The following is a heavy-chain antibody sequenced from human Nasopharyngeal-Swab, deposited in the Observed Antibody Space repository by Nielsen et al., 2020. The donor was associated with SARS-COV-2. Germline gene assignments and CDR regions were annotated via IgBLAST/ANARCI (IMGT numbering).Heavy chain of an antibody. Sequence: WSGQPPGKALEWLARIDWEDDKYYSTSLKTRLTISKDTSKNQVVLTMTNIATVDTATYYWARSSAGLVDYWGQGTLVTVSS. CDR3: ARSSAGLVDY. V-gene: IGHV2-70*11. J-gene: IGHJ4*02. D-gene: IGHD3-10*01. CDR2: IDWEDDK.